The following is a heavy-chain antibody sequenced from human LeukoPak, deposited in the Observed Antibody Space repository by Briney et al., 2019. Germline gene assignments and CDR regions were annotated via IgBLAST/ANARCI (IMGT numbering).Heavy chain of an antibody. CDR2: FDPEDGET. V-gene: IGHV1-24*01. D-gene: IGHD4-17*01. CDR3: ATTWGSTVTTSNGMDV. J-gene: IGHJ6*02. CDR1: GYTLTELS. Sequence: ASVKVSCKVSGYTLTELSMHWVRQAPGRGLEWMGGFDPEDGETIYAQKFQGRVTMTEDTSTDTAYMELSSLRSEDTAVYYCATTWGSTVTTSNGMDVWGQGTTVTVSS.